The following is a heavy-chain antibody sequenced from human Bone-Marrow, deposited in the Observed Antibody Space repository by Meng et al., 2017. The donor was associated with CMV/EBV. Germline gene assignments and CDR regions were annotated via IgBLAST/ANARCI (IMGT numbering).Heavy chain of an antibody. V-gene: IGHV1-46*01. J-gene: IGHJ4*02. Sequence: ASVKVSCKASGYNFIGYHIHWVRQAPGQGLEWMGIINPSGGSTSYAQKFQGRVTMTRDTSTSTVYMELSSLRSEDTAVYYCARDPGSSQWELLIPFDYWGQGTLVTVSS. CDR3: ARDPGSSQWELLIPFDY. CDR2: INPSGGST. D-gene: IGHD1-26*01. CDR1: GYNFIGYH.